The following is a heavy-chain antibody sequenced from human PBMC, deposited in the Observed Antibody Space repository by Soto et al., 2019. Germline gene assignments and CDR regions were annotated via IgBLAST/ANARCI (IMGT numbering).Heavy chain of an antibody. Sequence: ASVKVSCKASGYTFTGHYLHWLRQAPGQGLEWMGWINPNTGGTYYTQKSQGRVTMTRDTSISTAYMELSSLKSDDTAVYYCAKDRGDIREKYNWLDPWGQGTLVTVSS. V-gene: IGHV1-2*02. J-gene: IGHJ5*02. CDR3: AKDRGDIREKYNWLDP. D-gene: IGHD2-21*02. CDR1: GYTFTGHY. CDR2: INPNTGGT.